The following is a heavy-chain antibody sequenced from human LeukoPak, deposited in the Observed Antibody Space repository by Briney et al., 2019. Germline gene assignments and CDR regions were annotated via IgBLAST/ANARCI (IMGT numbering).Heavy chain of an antibody. Sequence: GGSLRLSRAASGFTFSSYGMHWVRQAPGKGLEWVAVIWYDGSNKYYADPVKGRFTISRDNSKNTLYLQMNSLRAEDTAVYYCARDGYSSGWYGPDYWGQGTLVTVSS. CDR1: GFTFSSYG. D-gene: IGHD6-19*01. J-gene: IGHJ4*02. CDR2: IWYDGSNK. V-gene: IGHV3-33*01. CDR3: ARDGYSSGWYGPDY.